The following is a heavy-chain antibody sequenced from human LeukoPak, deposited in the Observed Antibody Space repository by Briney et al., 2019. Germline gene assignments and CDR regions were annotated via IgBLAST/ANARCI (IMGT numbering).Heavy chain of an antibody. CDR3: ARRANFGVATHPFDY. Sequence: VASVKVSCKASGYTFTSYYMHWVRQAPGQGLEWMGIINPSGGSTSYAQKFQGRVTMTRDTSTSTVYMELSSLRSEDTAVYYCARRANFGVATHPFDYWGQGTLVTVSS. D-gene: IGHD3-3*01. CDR2: INPSGGST. J-gene: IGHJ4*02. V-gene: IGHV1-46*01. CDR1: GYTFTSYY.